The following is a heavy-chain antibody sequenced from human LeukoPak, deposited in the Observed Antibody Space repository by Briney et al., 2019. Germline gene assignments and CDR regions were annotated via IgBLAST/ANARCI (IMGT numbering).Heavy chain of an antibody. CDR1: GFTFSSYS. J-gene: IGHJ5*02. Sequence: PGGSLRLSCAASGFTFSSYSMNWVRQAPGKGLEWVSSISSSSSYIYYADSVKGRFTISRDNAKNSLYLQMNSLRAEDTAVYYCARSPAIAAPVFDPWGQGTLVTVSS. CDR2: ISSSSSYI. CDR3: ARSPAIAAPVFDP. D-gene: IGHD6-13*01. V-gene: IGHV3-21*01.